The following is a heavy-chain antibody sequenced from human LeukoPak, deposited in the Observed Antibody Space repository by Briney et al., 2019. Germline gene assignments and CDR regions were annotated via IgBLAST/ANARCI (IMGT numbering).Heavy chain of an antibody. J-gene: IGHJ5*02. V-gene: IGHV1-69*10. CDR1: GGTFRSYA. D-gene: IGHD4-11*01. Sequence: SVRVSCKESGGTFRSYAISWVRQAPGQGVERMGRIIPILGIANYAQKFQRRVTITADKSTSTAYMELSSLRSEDTAVYYCAYHDYSNYGGNWFDPWGQGTLVTVSS. CDR2: IIPILGIA. CDR3: AYHDYSNYGGNWFDP.